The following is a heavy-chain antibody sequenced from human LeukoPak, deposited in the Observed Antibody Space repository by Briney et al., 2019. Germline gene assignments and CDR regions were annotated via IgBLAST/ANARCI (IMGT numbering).Heavy chain of an antibody. Sequence: PSETLSLTCTVSGGSISSYYWSWIRQPPGKGLEWIGYIHYSGGITYYNPSLKSRVTISVDRSKNQFSLKLSSVTAADTAVYYCATLRYFDWLLSPTARGGDYWGQGTLVTVSS. V-gene: IGHV4-59*12. CDR3: ATLRYFDWLLSPTARGGDY. J-gene: IGHJ4*02. CDR2: IHYSGGIT. CDR1: GGSISSYY. D-gene: IGHD3-9*01.